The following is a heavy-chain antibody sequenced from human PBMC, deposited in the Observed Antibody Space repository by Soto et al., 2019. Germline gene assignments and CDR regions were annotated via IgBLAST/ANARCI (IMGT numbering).Heavy chain of an antibody. CDR2: IYPGDSDT. D-gene: IGHD6-13*01. V-gene: IGHV5-51*01. CDR1: GYSFSTYR. J-gene: IGHJ4*02. CDR3: ASLGPYSRSWYG. Sequence: ESLKISYEASGYSFSTYRNAWVRQMPGKGLEWMGIIYPGDSDTRYSPSFQGQVTISADKSISTAHLQWSSLKASDSAMYYCASLGPYSRSWYGWCQATFVSVSS.